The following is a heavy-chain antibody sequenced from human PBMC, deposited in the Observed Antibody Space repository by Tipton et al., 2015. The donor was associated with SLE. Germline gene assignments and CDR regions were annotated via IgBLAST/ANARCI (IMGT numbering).Heavy chain of an antibody. V-gene: IGHV4-34*01. CDR2: INHSGSS. D-gene: IGHD5-24*01. J-gene: IGHJ4*02. CDR3: ARTMAAIRYFDY. Sequence: TLSLTCAVYGGSFSGNYWNWIRQPPGKGLEWIGGINHSGSSNYNPSLRSRVTISVDTSKNQVSLKLTSVTAADTAVYYCARTMAAIRYFDYWGQGTLVTVSS. CDR1: GGSFSGNY.